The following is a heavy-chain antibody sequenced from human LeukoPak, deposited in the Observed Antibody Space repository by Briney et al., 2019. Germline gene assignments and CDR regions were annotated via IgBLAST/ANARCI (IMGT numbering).Heavy chain of an antibody. CDR2: ISGSGDST. CDR1: GFTFNNYA. D-gene: IGHD3-3*01. J-gene: IGHJ4*02. CDR3: ARGPHGGFVIIPTEF. Sequence: GGSLRLSCAVSGFTFNNYAMSWVRQAPGKGLEWVSAISGSGDSTSSADSVKGRFTISRANAKNSLFLQMNSLRAEDTAVYYCARGPHGGFVIIPTEFWGQGTLVTVSS. V-gene: IGHV3-23*01.